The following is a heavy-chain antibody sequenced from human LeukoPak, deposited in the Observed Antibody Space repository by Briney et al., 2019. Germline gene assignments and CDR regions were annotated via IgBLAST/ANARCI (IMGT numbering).Heavy chain of an antibody. J-gene: IGHJ4*02. D-gene: IGHD3-10*01. CDR1: GGSISSGGYY. CDR3: AREPFITMVRGVPLV. CDR2: IYHSGST. V-gene: IGHV4-30-2*05. Sequence: PSQTLSLTCTVSGGSISSGGYYWSWIRQPPGKGLEWIGYIYHSGSTYYNPSLKSRVTISVDTSKNQFSLKLSSVTAADTAVYYCAREPFITMVRGVPLVWGQGTLVTVSS.